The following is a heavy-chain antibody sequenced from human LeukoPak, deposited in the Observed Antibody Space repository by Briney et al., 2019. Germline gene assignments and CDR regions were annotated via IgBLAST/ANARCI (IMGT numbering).Heavy chain of an antibody. CDR3: ARDFPGLTGPMDV. V-gene: IGHV1-2*02. J-gene: IGHJ6*02. CDR1: GYTFTGYY. D-gene: IGHD3-10*01. Sequence: ASVKVSCKASGYTFTGYYMHWVRQAPGQGLEWMGWINPNSGGTNYAQKFQGRVTMTRDTSISTAYMELSRLRSGDTAVYYCARDFPGLTGPMDVWGQGTTVTVSS. CDR2: INPNSGGT.